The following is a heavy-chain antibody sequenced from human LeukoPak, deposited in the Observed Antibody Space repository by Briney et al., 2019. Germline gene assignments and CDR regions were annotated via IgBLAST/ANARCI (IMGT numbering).Heavy chain of an antibody. CDR2: INPNSGGT. V-gene: IGHV1-2*02. CDR1: GYTFTGYY. D-gene: IGHD1-26*01. CDR3: ARGLRGSYTLYYFDY. Sequence: ASVKVSCKASGYTFTGYYMHWVRQAPGQGLEWMGWINPNSGGTNYAQKFQGRVTMTRDTSISTAYMELSRLRSDDTAVYYCARGLRGSYTLYYFDYWGQGTLVTVSS. J-gene: IGHJ4*02.